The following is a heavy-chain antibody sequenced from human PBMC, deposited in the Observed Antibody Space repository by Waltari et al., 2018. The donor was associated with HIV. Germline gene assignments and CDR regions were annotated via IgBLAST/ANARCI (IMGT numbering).Heavy chain of an antibody. CDR1: GFTFSTYS. D-gene: IGHD2-21*01. CDR3: TSARFGGKREHWHDP. J-gene: IGHJ5*02. Sequence: EGRLRQSGASLFHPGASVRLSFAAPGFTFSTYSPSWVRQAPGGGLEWVGKTKDKASFYNDDAYSGKSRTTTDTDIAKTLYSLLQRSAAHDNAAVYCGTSARFGGKREHWHDPWGQGTLVIVSS. CDR2: TKDKASFYN. V-gene: IGHV3-7*01.